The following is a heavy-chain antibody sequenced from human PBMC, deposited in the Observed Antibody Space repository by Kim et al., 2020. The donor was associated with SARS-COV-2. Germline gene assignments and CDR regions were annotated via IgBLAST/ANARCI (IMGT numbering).Heavy chain of an antibody. V-gene: IGHV1-69*13. J-gene: IGHJ4*02. D-gene: IGHD4-17*01. Sequence: SVKVSCKASGGTFSSYAISWVRQAPGQGLEWMGGLIPIFGTANYAQKFQGRVTITADESTSTAYMELSSLRSEDTAVYYCAREGTDYGGNSGTFDYWGQGTLGTVSS. CDR1: GGTFSSYA. CDR2: LIPIFGTA. CDR3: AREGTDYGGNSGTFDY.